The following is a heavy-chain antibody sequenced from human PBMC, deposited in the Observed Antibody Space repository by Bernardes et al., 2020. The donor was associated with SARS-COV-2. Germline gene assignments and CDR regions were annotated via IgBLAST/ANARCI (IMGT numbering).Heavy chain of an antibody. Sequence: GGSLSLSCAASGFTFYDYAMHWVRHAPGKGLELVSGISGNSGSIGYADSVKGRFTISRDNAKNSLYLQMNSLRAEDTALYYCANLYPSGGAIGNDYWGQGTLVTVSS. CDR2: ISGNSGSI. CDR1: GFTFYDYA. J-gene: IGHJ4*02. V-gene: IGHV3-9*01. CDR3: ANLYPSGGAIGNDY. D-gene: IGHD3-16*01.